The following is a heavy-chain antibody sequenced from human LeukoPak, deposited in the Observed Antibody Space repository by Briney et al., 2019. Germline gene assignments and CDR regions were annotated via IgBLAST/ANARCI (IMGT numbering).Heavy chain of an antibody. CDR3: ARGVEPLAANTLAY. Sequence: GGSLRLSCAASGFTVITNDMTWVRQAPGKGLEWVSVLYSDGNTKYADSVQGRFTISRDNSKNTLYLEMNSLSPDDTAVYYCARGVEPLAANTLAYWGQGTLVTDSS. CDR1: GFTVITND. D-gene: IGHD1-14*01. CDR2: LYSDGNT. J-gene: IGHJ4*02. V-gene: IGHV3-53*01.